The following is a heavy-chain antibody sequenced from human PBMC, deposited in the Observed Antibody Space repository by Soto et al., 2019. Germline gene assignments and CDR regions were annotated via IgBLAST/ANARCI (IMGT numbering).Heavy chain of an antibody. CDR1: GYPFTGYY. V-gene: IGHV1-2*04. D-gene: IGHD3-3*01. Sequence: QVQLLQSGAEVKKPGASVKVSCKASGYPFTGYYLHWVRQAPGQGLEWMGWINPNSGATNYLQKFQGWVTMTRDTSNNTAYMELTRLKADATAVYFCTRGGPMAVLLITTTAQQFDYWRQGTLVTVSS. CDR3: TRGGPMAVLLITTTAQQFDY. CDR2: INPNSGAT. J-gene: IGHJ4*02.